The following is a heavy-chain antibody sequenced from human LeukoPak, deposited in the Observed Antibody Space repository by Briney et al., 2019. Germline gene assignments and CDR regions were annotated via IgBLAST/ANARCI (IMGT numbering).Heavy chain of an antibody. Sequence: GGSLRLSCLGSGFNFRYFWMSWVRQAPGKGLEWVANIKQDGGEKYYVDSVKGRFTISRDNAENSLFLQMNSLRAEDTAVYYCASDRSWYGGGFDYWGQGTLVTVSS. V-gene: IGHV3-7*01. CDR1: GFNFRYFW. D-gene: IGHD6-13*01. J-gene: IGHJ4*02. CDR2: IKQDGGEK. CDR3: ASDRSWYGGGFDY.